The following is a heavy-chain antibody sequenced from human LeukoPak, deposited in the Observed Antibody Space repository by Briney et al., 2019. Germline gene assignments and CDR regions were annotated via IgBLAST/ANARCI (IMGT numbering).Heavy chain of an antibody. J-gene: IGHJ4*02. Sequence: PSETLSLTRTVSGDSIKNYYWSWIRQSPGKGLEWIGYIYHSGNTNYNPSLKSRLTMSIDTSKNQFSLNLDSVTAADTAVYYCARGNYGSGSYYVVDFDYWGQGTLVTVSS. D-gene: IGHD3-10*01. V-gene: IGHV4-59*01. CDR2: IYHSGNT. CDR1: GDSIKNYY. CDR3: ARGNYGSGSYYVVDFDY.